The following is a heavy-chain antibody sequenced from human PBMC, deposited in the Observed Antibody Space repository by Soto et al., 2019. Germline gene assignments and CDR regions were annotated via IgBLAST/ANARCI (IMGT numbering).Heavy chain of an antibody. CDR1: GVSISSGDYY. CDR3: ARNRGYSQGD. Sequence: PSETLSLTCTVSGVSISSGDYYWSWIRQPPGKGLEWIGYIYYSENTYSNPSLNSRATISLDKSKNQFSLNLNSVTAADTAVYYCARNRGYSQGDWGPGTLVTVSS. D-gene: IGHD5-18*01. V-gene: IGHV4-30-4*01. J-gene: IGHJ4*02. CDR2: IYYSENT.